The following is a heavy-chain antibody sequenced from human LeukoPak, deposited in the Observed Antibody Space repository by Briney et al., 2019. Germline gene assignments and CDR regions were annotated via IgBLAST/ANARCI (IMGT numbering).Heavy chain of an antibody. Sequence: GASVTVSCKASGYTFTGYYMHWVRQAPGQGLEWMGWINPNSGGTNYAQKFQGRVTMTRDTSISTAYMELSRLRSDDTAVYYCATSWRNARRNWYFDLWGRGTLVTVSS. V-gene: IGHV1-2*02. CDR3: ATSWRNARRNWYFDL. D-gene: IGHD3-3*01. CDR2: INPNSGGT. CDR1: GYTFTGYY. J-gene: IGHJ2*01.